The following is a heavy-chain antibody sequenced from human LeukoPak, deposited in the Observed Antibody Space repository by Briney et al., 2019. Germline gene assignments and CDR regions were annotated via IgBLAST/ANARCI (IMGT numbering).Heavy chain of an antibody. CDR3: ARGSIVGATFDYFDY. D-gene: IGHD1-26*01. CDR2: INPNSGGT. CDR1: EYTFTGYY. Sequence: ASVKVSCKASEYTFTGYYMHWVRQAPGQGLEWMGWINPNSGGTNYAQKFQGRVTMTRDTSISTAYMDLSRLRSDDMAVYYCARGSIVGATFDYFDYWGQGTLVTVSS. V-gene: IGHV1-2*02. J-gene: IGHJ4*02.